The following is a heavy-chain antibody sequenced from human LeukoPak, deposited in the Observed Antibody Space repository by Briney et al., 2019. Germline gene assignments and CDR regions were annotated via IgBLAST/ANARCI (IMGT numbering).Heavy chain of an antibody. D-gene: IGHD2-15*01. CDR1: GGSISSSNW. J-gene: IGHJ4*02. CDR2: IYHSGTN. Sequence: SETLSLTCTVSGGSISSSNWWGWVRQPPGKGLECIGEIYHSGTNNYNPSLKSRVTISVDKSMNHFSLKLNSVTAADTAVYYCARAFLVGYSPEEYFFDYWGQGTLVTVSS. CDR3: ARAFLVGYSPEEYFFDY. V-gene: IGHV4-4*02.